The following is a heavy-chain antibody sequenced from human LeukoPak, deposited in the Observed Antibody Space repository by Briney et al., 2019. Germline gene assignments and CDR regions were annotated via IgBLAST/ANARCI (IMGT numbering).Heavy chain of an antibody. CDR1: GYTFTGYY. V-gene: IGHV1-2*02. J-gene: IGHJ4*02. D-gene: IGHD3-22*01. CDR3: ARGTYYYDSYYFDY. CDR2: INPNSGGT. Sequence: ASVKVSCKASGYTFTGYYMHWVRQAPGQGLEWMGWINPNSGGTNYAQKFQGRVTMTRDTSISTAYMELSRLRSDDTAVYYCARGTYYYDSYYFDYWGQGTLVTVSP.